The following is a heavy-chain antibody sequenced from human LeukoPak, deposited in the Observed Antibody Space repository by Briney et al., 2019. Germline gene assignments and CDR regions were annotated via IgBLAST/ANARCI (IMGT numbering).Heavy chain of an antibody. Sequence: SETLSLTCSVSGGSISSYYWSWIRQPPGKGLEWIGYIYYSGSTNYNPSLKSRVTISVDTSKNQFSLKLSSVTAADTAVYYCARSYDSIDNYFDYWGQGTLVTVSS. CDR1: GGSISSYY. D-gene: IGHD3-22*01. V-gene: IGHV4-59*01. CDR2: IYYSGST. CDR3: ARSYDSIDNYFDY. J-gene: IGHJ4*02.